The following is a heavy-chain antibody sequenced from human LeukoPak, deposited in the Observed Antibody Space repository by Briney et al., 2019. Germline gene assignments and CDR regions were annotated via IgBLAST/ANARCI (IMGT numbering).Heavy chain of an antibody. CDR3: AKDLVRLRQYYDSSGYYHFDY. CDR1: GFTFSSYA. J-gene: IGHJ4*02. D-gene: IGHD3-22*01. CDR2: ISGSGGST. V-gene: IGHV3-23*01. Sequence: PGGSLRLSXAASGFTFSSYAMSWVRQAPGKGLEWVSAISGSGGSTYYADSVKGRFTISRDNSKNTLYLQMNSLRAEDTAVYYCAKDLVRLRQYYDSSGYYHFDYWGQGTLVTVSS.